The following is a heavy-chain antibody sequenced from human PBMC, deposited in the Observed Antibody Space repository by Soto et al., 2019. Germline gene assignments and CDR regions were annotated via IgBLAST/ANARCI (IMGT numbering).Heavy chain of an antibody. CDR2: LNPRNGQT. CDR3: ARETHTSMVDY. D-gene: IGHD5-18*01. J-gene: IGHJ4*02. Sequence: SVKVSCKTSGYNFAAYYFNWVRQAAGQGPEWMGWLNPRNGQTGYVQKFRGRVTMTRDTSIATVYLELSRLTSEDTAIYFCARETHTSMVDYWGQGTLVIVSS. CDR1: GYNFAAYY. V-gene: IGHV1-8*01.